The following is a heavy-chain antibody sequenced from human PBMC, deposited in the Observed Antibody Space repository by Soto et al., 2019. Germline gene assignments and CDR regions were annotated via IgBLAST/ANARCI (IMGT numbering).Heavy chain of an antibody. J-gene: IGHJ6*02. CDR2: TYYRSKWHN. CDR1: GDSFSSNTAA. V-gene: IGHV6-1*01. D-gene: IGHD2-2*01. CDR3: ARQHSTSTDYYGLDV. Sequence: PSQTLSLTCVISGDSFSSNTAAWNWIRQSPSRGLEWLGRTYYRSKWHNDYEVSVKSRISVNPDTSKNQFSLQLNSVTPEDTAVYYCARQHSTSTDYYGLDVWSQGTTVTVSS.